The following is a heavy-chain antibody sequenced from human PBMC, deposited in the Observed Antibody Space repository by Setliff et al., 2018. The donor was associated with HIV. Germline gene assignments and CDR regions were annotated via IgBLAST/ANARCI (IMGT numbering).Heavy chain of an antibody. V-gene: IGHV1-2*06. CDR3: ARDDTFDM. Sequence: ASVKVSCKASGYTFTTYNITWVRHAPGQGLEWMGRINPNSGGTNYAQKFQGRVTMTRDTSISTAYMELSGLRSDDTAVYYCARDDTFDMWGQGTAVTVSS. J-gene: IGHJ3*02. CDR1: GYTFTTYN. CDR2: INPNSGGT.